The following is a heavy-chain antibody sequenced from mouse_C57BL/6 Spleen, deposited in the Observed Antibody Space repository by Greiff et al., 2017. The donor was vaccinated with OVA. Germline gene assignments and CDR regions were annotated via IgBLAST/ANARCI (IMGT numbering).Heavy chain of an antibody. D-gene: IGHD2-4*01. CDR1: GYAFSSSW. Sequence: QVQLQQSGPELVKPGASVKISCKASGYAFSSSWMNWVKQRPGKGLEWIGRISPGDGDTNYNGKFKGKATLTADKSSSTAYMQRSSLTSEDSAVYFCARPGDYDEGSYAMDYWGQGTSVTVSS. CDR2: ISPGDGDT. J-gene: IGHJ4*01. V-gene: IGHV1-82*01. CDR3: ARPGDYDEGSYAMDY.